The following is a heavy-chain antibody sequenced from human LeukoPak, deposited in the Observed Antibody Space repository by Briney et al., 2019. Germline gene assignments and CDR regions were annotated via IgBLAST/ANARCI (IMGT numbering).Heavy chain of an antibody. CDR1: GFTFSSYA. J-gene: IGHJ3*01. CDR2: ISGSGGST. CDR3: ATRSGWDDAFDV. V-gene: IGHV3-23*01. Sequence: GGPLNLSCAASGFTFSSYALSGFGQAPGKGLGGSSAISGSGGSTYYADSVKGRFTISRDNSKNTLYLQMNSLRAEDTAVYYCATRSGWDDAFDVWGQGTMVTVSS. D-gene: IGHD6-19*01.